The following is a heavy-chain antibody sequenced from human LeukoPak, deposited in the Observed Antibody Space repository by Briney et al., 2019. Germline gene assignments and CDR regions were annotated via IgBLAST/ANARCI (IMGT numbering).Heavy chain of an antibody. CDR3: ARGRYSGYDYSHY. Sequence: PGGSLRLSCVASGFTFSDYYMSWLRQAPGKGLEWLSYISSSSIYTNYADSVRGRFTISRDNAKNSLYLQMTSLRAEDTAVYYCARGRYSGYDYSHYWGQGTLVTVSS. CDR1: GFTFSDYY. J-gene: IGHJ4*02. D-gene: IGHD5-12*01. CDR2: ISSSSIYT. V-gene: IGHV3-11*06.